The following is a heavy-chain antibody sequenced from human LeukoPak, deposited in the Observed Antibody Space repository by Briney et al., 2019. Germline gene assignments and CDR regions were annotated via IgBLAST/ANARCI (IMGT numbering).Heavy chain of an antibody. V-gene: IGHV4-59*01. J-gene: IGHJ4*02. Sequence: PSETLSLTCTVSVGSIRIYSGSWIRQPPGKGLEWVGYIYYSGSTNYTPSLKRRVTISVDTSKTQFSLKLSSVTAADTAVYYCARPTRGYSYGPIDYWGQGTLVTVSS. CDR2: IYYSGST. D-gene: IGHD5-18*01. CDR3: ARPTRGYSYGPIDY. CDR1: VGSIRIYS.